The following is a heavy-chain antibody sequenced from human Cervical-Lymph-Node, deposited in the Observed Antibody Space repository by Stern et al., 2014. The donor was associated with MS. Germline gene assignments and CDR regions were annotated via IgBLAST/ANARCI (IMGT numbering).Heavy chain of an antibody. D-gene: IGHD3-22*01. Sequence: QLVESGGGSVQPGRSLRLSCAASGFTFDDFAMHWVRQAPGKGLEWVSGITWNSGSIGYADSVKGRFNISRDNAKNSLYLQMTSLRAEDTALYYCASGYEYWGQGTLVTVSS. CDR3: ASGYEY. CDR1: GFTFDDFA. V-gene: IGHV3-9*01. J-gene: IGHJ4*02. CDR2: ITWNSGSI.